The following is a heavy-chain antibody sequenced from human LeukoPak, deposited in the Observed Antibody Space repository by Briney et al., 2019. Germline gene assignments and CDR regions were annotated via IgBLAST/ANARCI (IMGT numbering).Heavy chain of an antibody. Sequence: GGSLRLSCAASGFSVNDWYMSWVRQAPGEGLEWVSTIYSAGSTYYADSVKGRFTISRDSSKNTLCLQMNNLRAEDTAVYYCAVDSHSWYHFDHWGQGSLVIVSS. CDR3: AVDSHSWYHFDH. J-gene: IGHJ4*02. CDR2: IYSAGST. D-gene: IGHD6-13*01. CDR1: GFSVNDWY. V-gene: IGHV3-53*01.